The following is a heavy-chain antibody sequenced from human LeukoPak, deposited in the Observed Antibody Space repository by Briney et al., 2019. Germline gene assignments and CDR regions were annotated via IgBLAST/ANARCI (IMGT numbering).Heavy chain of an antibody. CDR2: ISFDGSYK. V-gene: IGHV3-30*18. CDR1: GFTFSNYG. D-gene: IGHD6-13*01. CDR3: AKDRVTAAGYYFEY. J-gene: IGHJ4*02. Sequence: GGSLRLSCAASGFTFSNYGMHWVRQAPGKGLEWVAVISFDGSYKYYADSVKGRFTISRDNSKNTLYLQMNSLRAEDTAVYYCAKDRVTAAGYYFEYWGQGTLVTVSS.